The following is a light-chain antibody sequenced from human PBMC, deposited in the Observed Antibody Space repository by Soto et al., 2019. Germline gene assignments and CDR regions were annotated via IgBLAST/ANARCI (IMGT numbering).Light chain of an antibody. CDR3: SSYTSNTTGV. J-gene: IGLJ3*02. CDR2: DVS. Sequence: QSALTQPASVSGSPGQSITISCTGTSSDVGGYNYVSWYQQHPGKAPKLMIYDVSTRPSGVSNRFSGSKSGNTASLTISGLQAEDEADYYCSSYTSNTTGVFGGGTKLTVL. V-gene: IGLV2-14*01. CDR1: SSDVGGYNY.